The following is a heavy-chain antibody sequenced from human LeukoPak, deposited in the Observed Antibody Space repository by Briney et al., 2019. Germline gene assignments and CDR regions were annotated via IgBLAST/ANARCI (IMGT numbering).Heavy chain of an antibody. J-gene: IGHJ3*02. D-gene: IGHD3-22*01. CDR3: ARGGSNYYDSSGYYWAAFDI. CDR2: IYTSGST. CDR1: GGSISSYY. V-gene: IGHV4-4*07. Sequence: SETLSPTCTVSGGSISSYYWSWIRQPAGKGLEWIGRIYTSGSTNYNPSLKSRVTMSVDTSKNQFSLKLSSVTAADTAVYYCARGGSNYYDSSGYYWAAFDIWGQGTMVTVSS.